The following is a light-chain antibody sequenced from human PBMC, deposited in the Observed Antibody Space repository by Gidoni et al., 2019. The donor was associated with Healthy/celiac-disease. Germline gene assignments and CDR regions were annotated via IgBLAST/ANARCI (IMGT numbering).Light chain of an antibody. Sequence: EIVLTQSPRTLTLSTGERATLPCRASQSVSSSYLAWYQQKPGYAPRLLNYGASSRATGIPDRFSGSGSGTDFTLTSSRLEPEDFAVYYCQQNGSSPTFGGGTKVEIK. CDR2: GAS. J-gene: IGKJ4*01. CDR3: QQNGSSPT. V-gene: IGKV3-20*01. CDR1: QSVSSSY.